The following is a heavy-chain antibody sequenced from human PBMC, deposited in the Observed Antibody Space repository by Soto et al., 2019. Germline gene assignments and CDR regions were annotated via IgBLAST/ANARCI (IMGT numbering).Heavy chain of an antibody. CDR2: IGYTGTI. V-gene: IGHV4-39*01. Sequence: PSETLSLTCTASGGSISSNSCYWGWIRQSPGKGLEWIGSIGYTGTIYYNPSLQSRVTMPVDTSENQISLRLSSMTAADTAVYYCASHVHNQGYEYYFDSWSQGTLVTVSS. CDR1: GGSISSNSCY. J-gene: IGHJ4*02. D-gene: IGHD3-3*01. CDR3: ASHVHNQGYEYYFDS.